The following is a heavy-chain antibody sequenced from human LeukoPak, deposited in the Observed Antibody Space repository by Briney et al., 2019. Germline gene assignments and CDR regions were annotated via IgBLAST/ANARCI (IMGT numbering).Heavy chain of an antibody. CDR1: GFTFSSYW. Sequence: GGSLRLSCAASGFTFSSYWMHWVRQAPGKGLVWVSRINSDGSSTSYADSVKGRFTISRDNAKNSLYLQMNSLRAEDTALYYCAKDRGYTPYYFDYWGQGTLGTVSS. CDR3: AKDRGYTPYYFDY. J-gene: IGHJ4*02. V-gene: IGHV3-74*01. CDR2: INSDGSST. D-gene: IGHD2-2*02.